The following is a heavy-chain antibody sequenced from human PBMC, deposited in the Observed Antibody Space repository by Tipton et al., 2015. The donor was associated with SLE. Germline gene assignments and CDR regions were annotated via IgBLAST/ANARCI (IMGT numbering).Heavy chain of an antibody. CDR2: ISYDGSNK. V-gene: IGHV3-30*04. Sequence: SLRLSCAASEFTFNNYPMHWVRQAPGKGLEWVAVISYDGSNKYYADSVKGRFTISRDNSKNTLYLQMNSLRAEDTAVYYCAKDVEWLLLRYFDYWGQGTLVTVSS. D-gene: IGHD3-22*01. J-gene: IGHJ4*02. CDR3: AKDVEWLLLRYFDY. CDR1: EFTFNNYP.